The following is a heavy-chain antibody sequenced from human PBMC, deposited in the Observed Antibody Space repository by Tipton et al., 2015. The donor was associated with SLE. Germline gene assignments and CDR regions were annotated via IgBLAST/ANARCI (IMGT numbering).Heavy chain of an antibody. V-gene: IGHV3-30*02. J-gene: IGHJ4*02. CDR2: IRFDGNNI. CDR3: ARDYTTMIRGILGY. D-gene: IGHD3-10*01. Sequence: SLRLSCAASGFTFSSYGMNWVRQAPGKGLEWVSFIRFDGNNILYADSVKGRFTISRDNSKNTLSLQMNSLRAEDTAVYYCARDYTTMIRGILGYWGQGTLVSVSS. CDR1: GFTFSSYG.